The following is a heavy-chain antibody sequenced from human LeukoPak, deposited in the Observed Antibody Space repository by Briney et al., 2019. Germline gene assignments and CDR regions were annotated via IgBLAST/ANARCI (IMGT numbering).Heavy chain of an antibody. V-gene: IGHV3-23*01. CDR1: GFTVSSNYA. CDR2: ISGGTGTP. Sequence: GGSLRLSCAASGFTVSSNYAMSWVRQAPGKGLEWVSGISGGTGTPFYADSVKGRFTISRDNSKNTLYLQMSCLRGEDTAVYFCAKRRTTVITMDYFDYWGQGTLVTVSS. J-gene: IGHJ4*02. CDR3: AKRRTTVITMDYFDY. D-gene: IGHD4-17*01.